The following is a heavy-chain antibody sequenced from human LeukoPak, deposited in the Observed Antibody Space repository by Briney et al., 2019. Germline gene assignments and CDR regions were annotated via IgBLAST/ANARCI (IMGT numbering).Heavy chain of an antibody. J-gene: IGHJ6*03. CDR2: IIPILGTA. Sequence: SVKVPCKASGGTFSSYAISWVRQAPGQGLEWMGGIIPILGTANYAQKFQGRVTITTDESTSTAYMELSSLRSEDTAVYYCATPGPYYDFWSGSYYYYYMDVWGKGPRSPSP. D-gene: IGHD3-3*01. CDR1: GGTFSSYA. CDR3: ATPGPYYDFWSGSYYYYYMDV. V-gene: IGHV1-69*05.